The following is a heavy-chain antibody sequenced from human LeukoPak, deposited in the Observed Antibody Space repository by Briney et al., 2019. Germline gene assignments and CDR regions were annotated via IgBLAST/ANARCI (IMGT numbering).Heavy chain of an antibody. Sequence: GESLQISCQGSGYNFNTYWIGWVRQMPGEGLEWMGIIYPADSDIRYSPSFQGQVTISADKSISTAYLQWSSLKASDTAMYYCARQEYCSGGSCYTWFDPWGQGTLVTVSS. CDR1: GYNFNTYW. J-gene: IGHJ5*02. D-gene: IGHD2-15*01. CDR3: ARQEYCSGGSCYTWFDP. V-gene: IGHV5-51*01. CDR2: IYPADSDI.